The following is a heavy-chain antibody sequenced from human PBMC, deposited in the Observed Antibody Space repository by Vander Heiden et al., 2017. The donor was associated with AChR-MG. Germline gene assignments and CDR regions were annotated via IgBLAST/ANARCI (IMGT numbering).Heavy chain of an antibody. Sequence: QVQLQPWGAGLLKHSQTLSITCAVYGGSFSGCSWSGVRQPPGKGLEEIVEINHSGSTNYNPSLKSRVTISVDTSKNQFSLKLSSVTAADTAVYYCARCRGSSSLRGLYYYYYGMDVWGQGTTVTVSS. J-gene: IGHJ6*02. CDR1: GGSFSGCS. CDR2: INHSGST. D-gene: IGHD6-6*01. V-gene: IGHV4-34*01. CDR3: ARCRGSSSLRGLYYYYYGMDV.